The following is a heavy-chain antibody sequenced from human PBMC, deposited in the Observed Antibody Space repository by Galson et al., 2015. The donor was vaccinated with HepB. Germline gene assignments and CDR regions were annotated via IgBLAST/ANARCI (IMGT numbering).Heavy chain of an antibody. J-gene: IGHJ6*02. Sequence: SLRLSCAASGFTFSSYSMNWVRQAPGKGLEWVSSISSSSSYIYYADSVKGRFTISRDNAKNSLYLQMNSLRAEDTAVYYCAKGVAAIGTGDGMDVWGQGTTVTVSS. CDR3: AKGVAAIGTGDGMDV. V-gene: IGHV3-21*04. D-gene: IGHD6-13*01. CDR1: GFTFSSYS. CDR2: ISSSSSYI.